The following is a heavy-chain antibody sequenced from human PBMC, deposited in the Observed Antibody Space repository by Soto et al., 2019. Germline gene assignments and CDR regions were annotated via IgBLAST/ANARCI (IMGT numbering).Heavy chain of an antibody. D-gene: IGHD2-21*02. J-gene: IGHJ4*02. CDR3: ARSIVVVTALDY. CDR2: INAGNGNT. V-gene: IGHV1-3*01. Sequence: EASVKVSCKASGYTFTSYAMHWVRQAPGQRLEWMGWINAGNGNTKYSQKFQGRVTITRDTSASTAYMVLSSLRSEDTAVYYCARSIVVVTALDYWGQGTLVTVSS. CDR1: GYTFTSYA.